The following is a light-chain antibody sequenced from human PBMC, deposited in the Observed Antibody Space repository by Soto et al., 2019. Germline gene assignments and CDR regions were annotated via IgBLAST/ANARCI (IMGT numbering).Light chain of an antibody. V-gene: IGLV2-14*01. CDR2: EVT. Sequence: QSALTQPASVSGSLGQSITMSCTGTSTDVGGYNFVSWYQQHPDKAPKLLIYEVTNRPSGVSNRFSGSKSGNTASLTISGLQAEDEADYYRSSYTSTCTPVSGTGTKVTVL. CDR3: SSYTSTCTPV. CDR1: STDVGGYNF. J-gene: IGLJ1*01.